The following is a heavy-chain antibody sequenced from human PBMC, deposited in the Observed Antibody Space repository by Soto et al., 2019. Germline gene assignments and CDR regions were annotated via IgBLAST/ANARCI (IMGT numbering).Heavy chain of an antibody. D-gene: IGHD3-10*01. CDR1: GGSFSGYY. Sequence: PSETLSLTCAVYGGSFSGYYWSWIRQPPGKGLEWIGEINHSGSTNYNPSLKSRVTISVDTSKNQFSLKLSSVTAADTAVYYCARGHGRYYGSGSYYRGSRRFDYWGQGTLVTVSS. CDR2: INHSGST. V-gene: IGHV4-34*01. J-gene: IGHJ4*02. CDR3: ARGHGRYYGSGSYYRGSRRFDY.